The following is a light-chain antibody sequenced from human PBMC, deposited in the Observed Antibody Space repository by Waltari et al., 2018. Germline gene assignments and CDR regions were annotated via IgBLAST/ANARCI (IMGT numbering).Light chain of an antibody. V-gene: IGKV3-15*01. CDR3: QQYKNWPPLT. J-gene: IGKJ4*01. CDR2: SAS. CDR1: PSISNN. Sequence: DIEMTQSPATLSLSLGASATLPCSASPSISNNLAWYQQKLGQAPRLLIHSASPRATGIPDRFGGSGSGTEFTLTISSLQSEDFARYYCQQYKNWPPLTFGGGTKVEI.